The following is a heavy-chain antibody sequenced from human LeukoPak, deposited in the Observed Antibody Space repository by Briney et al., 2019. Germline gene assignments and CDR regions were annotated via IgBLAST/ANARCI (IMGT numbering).Heavy chain of an antibody. V-gene: IGHV3-7*03. CDR2: IKQDGREK. J-gene: IGHJ6*03. CDR3: AKDSSVHWSLFEYYMDV. D-gene: IGHD3-9*01. Sequence: GGSLRLSFAASGFTFESSWMTWVHQVPGKGLEWVANIKQDGREKYYVDSVKGRFTISRDNSKNSLYLQMNSLRAEDTALYYCAKDSSVHWSLFEYYMDVWGKGTTVTVSS. CDR1: GFTFESSW.